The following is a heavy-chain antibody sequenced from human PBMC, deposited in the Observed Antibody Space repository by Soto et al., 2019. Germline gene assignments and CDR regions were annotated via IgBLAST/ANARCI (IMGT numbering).Heavy chain of an antibody. V-gene: IGHV1-69*02. D-gene: IGHD3-10*01. Sequence: SVKVSCKASGGTFSSYTISWVRQAPGQGLEWMGRIIPILGIANYAQKFQGRVTITADKSTSTAYMELSSLRSEDTAVYYCAILYPQRGSGFLINDWGPGILVTVSS. CDR3: AILYPQRGSGFLIND. CDR2: IIPILGIA. CDR1: GGTFSSYT. J-gene: IGHJ4*02.